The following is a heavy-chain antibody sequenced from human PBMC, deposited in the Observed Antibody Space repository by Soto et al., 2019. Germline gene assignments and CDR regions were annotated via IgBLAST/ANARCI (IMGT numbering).Heavy chain of an antibody. V-gene: IGHV1-24*01. CDR1: GYTLTELS. Sequence: ASVKVSCKVSGYTLTELSMHWVRQAPGKGLEWMGGFDPEDGETIYAQKFQGRVTMTEDTSTDTAYMELSSLRSEDTAVYYCATVFFGYCSGGSCAWDWYFDLWGRGTLVTVSS. J-gene: IGHJ2*01. CDR3: ATVFFGYCSGGSCAWDWYFDL. CDR2: FDPEDGET. D-gene: IGHD2-15*01.